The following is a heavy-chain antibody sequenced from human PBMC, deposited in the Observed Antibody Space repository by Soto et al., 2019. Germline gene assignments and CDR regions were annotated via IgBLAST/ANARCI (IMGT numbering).Heavy chain of an antibody. Sequence: ASVKVSCKASGYIFTSYYMHWVRQAPGQGLEWIGIINPSGGSTSYAQKFQGRVTMTRDTSTSTVYMELSSLRSEDTAVYYCAIDADSNEWSYYYGMDVWGQGTTVPVSS. CDR3: AIDADSNEWSYYYGMDV. J-gene: IGHJ6*02. CDR1: GYIFTSYY. CDR2: INPSGGST. D-gene: IGHD4-4*01. V-gene: IGHV1-46*01.